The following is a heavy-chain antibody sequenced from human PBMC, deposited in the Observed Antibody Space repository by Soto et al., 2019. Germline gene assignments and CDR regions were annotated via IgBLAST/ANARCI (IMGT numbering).Heavy chain of an antibody. D-gene: IGHD1-1*01. CDR1: GYTFSGYY. Sequence: ASVKVSCKASGYTFSGYYIHWVRQAPGQGLEWMGWINPNSGGTKYAPKFQGGVTMTRDTSITTAYMELSRLRSGDTAVYYCAKEPATAKPEGVDFWGQGTLVTVSS. CDR3: AKEPATAKPEGVDF. V-gene: IGHV1-2*02. CDR2: INPNSGGT. J-gene: IGHJ4*02.